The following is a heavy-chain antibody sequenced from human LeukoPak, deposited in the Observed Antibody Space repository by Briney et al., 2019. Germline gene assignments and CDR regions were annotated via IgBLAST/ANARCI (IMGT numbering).Heavy chain of an antibody. D-gene: IGHD6-13*01. J-gene: IGHJ5*02. CDR3: ARVRYSSSWRTFDP. CDR2: IIPIFGTA. Sequence: SVKVSCKASGGTFSSYAISWVRQAPGQGLEWMGGIIPIFGTANYAQKFQGRVTITADKSTSTAYMELSSLRSEDTAVYYCARVRYSSSWRTFDPWAREPWSPSPQ. V-gene: IGHV1-69*06. CDR1: GGTFSSYA.